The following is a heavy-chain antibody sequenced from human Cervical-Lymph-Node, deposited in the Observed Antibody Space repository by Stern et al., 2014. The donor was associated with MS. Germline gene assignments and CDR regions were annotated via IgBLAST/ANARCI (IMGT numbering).Heavy chain of an antibody. D-gene: IGHD6-6*01. Sequence: ESGPALVKPTQTLTLTCTFSGFSLTTSGMCVSWLRQPPGKALEWLAFIDWDDDKSYNTSLKTRLTISKDTSKNQVVLTMTNMDPVDTATYYCARFYSSSSFADAFDIWGQGTMVTVSS. V-gene: IGHV2-70*01. CDR1: GFSLTTSGMC. CDR3: ARFYSSSSFADAFDI. CDR2: IDWDDDK. J-gene: IGHJ3*02.